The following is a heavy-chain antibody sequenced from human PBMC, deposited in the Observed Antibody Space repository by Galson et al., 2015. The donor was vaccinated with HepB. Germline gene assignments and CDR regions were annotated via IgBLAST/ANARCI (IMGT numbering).Heavy chain of an antibody. CDR3: ARERPGDSSLIDY. Sequence: SLRLSCAASGFTFSSYAMHWVRQAPGKGLEWVAVISYDGSNKYYADSVKGRFTISRDNSKNTLYLQMNSLRAEDTAVYYCARERPGDSSLIDYWGQGTLVTVSS. CDR1: GFTFSSYA. D-gene: IGHD6-13*01. CDR2: ISYDGSNK. J-gene: IGHJ4*02. V-gene: IGHV3-30-3*01.